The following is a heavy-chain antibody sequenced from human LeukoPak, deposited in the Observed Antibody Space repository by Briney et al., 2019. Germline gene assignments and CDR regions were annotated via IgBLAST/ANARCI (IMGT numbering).Heavy chain of an antibody. CDR2: IKQDGSEK. V-gene: IGHV3-7*01. Sequence: GGSLRLSCAASGFTFSTYYMSWVRQAPGTGLEWVANIKQDGSEKYYVDSVKGRFTISRDNSKNTLYLQMNSLRAEDTAVYYCAKDGSGGYDYSPYYYYYMDVWGKGTTVTVSS. D-gene: IGHD5-12*01. J-gene: IGHJ6*03. CDR1: GFTFSTYY. CDR3: AKDGSGGYDYSPYYYYYMDV.